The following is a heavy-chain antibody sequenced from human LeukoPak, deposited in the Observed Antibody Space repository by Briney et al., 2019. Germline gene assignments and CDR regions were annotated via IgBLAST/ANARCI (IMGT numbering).Heavy chain of an antibody. CDR3: THAAGIVQVKDY. V-gene: IGHV3-23*01. CDR1: GFTFRTFG. CDR2: ITSSGGNT. J-gene: IGHJ4*02. D-gene: IGHD2/OR15-2a*01. Sequence: GGSLRLSCAASGFTFRTFGVSWVRQAPGKGLEWVSAITSSGGNTYYADSVKGRFTISRDNSKNTLYLQMNSLRAEDTAVYHCTHAAGIVQVKDYWGQGTLVTVSS.